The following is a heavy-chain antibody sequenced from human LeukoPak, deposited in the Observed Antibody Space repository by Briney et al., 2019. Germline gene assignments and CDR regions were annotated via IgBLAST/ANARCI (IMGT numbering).Heavy chain of an antibody. J-gene: IGHJ4*02. D-gene: IGHD5-12*01. CDR2: ISNGGGST. CDR1: GFTFSSSG. Sequence: GGSLRLSCAAAGFTFSSSGMSWVRQAPGKGLEWVSTISNGGGSTYYADSVKGRFAISRDNSKNTLHLQMNSLRAEDTAIYFCVYSGYFNYFDYWGQGTLVTVSS. V-gene: IGHV3-23*01. CDR3: VYSGYFNYFDY.